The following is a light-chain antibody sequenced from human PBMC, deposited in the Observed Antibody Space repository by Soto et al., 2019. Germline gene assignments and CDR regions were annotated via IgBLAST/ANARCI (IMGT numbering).Light chain of an antibody. Sequence: QSVVTQPPSVSAAPGQKVTISCSGSSSNIGGNSVSWYQQLPGTAPKLLIYDANKRPSGIPDRFSGSKSGTSATLGITGFQTGDEADYYCGSWDSSLSAYVFGTGTKVTVL. J-gene: IGLJ1*01. V-gene: IGLV1-51*01. CDR3: GSWDSSLSAYV. CDR1: SSNIGGNS. CDR2: DAN.